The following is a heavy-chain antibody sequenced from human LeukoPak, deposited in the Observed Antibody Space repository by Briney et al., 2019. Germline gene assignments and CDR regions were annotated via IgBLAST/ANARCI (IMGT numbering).Heavy chain of an antibody. D-gene: IGHD3-22*01. CDR2: INPNSGGT. Sequence: GASVKVSCKASGYTFTGYYMHWVRQAPGQGLEWMGWINPNSGGTNYAQKFQGRVTMTRDTSISTAYMELSRLRSDDTAVYYCARGGLEYDSSGYYYPARYWGQGTLVTVSS. CDR3: ARGGLEYDSSGYYYPARY. J-gene: IGHJ4*02. V-gene: IGHV1-2*02. CDR1: GYTFTGYY.